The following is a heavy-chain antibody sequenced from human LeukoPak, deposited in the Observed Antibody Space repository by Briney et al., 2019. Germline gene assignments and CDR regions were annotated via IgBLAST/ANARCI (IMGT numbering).Heavy chain of an antibody. CDR1: GFTFSSYA. CDR2: ISGSGGST. Sequence: PGGSLRLSCAASGFTFSSYAMSWVRQAPGKGLEWVSTISGSGGSTYYADSVKGRFTISRDNSKNTLYLQMNSLRAEDTALYYCAKGVFYDILTGSDAFDIWGQGTMVTVSS. D-gene: IGHD3-9*01. V-gene: IGHV3-23*01. CDR3: AKGVFYDILTGSDAFDI. J-gene: IGHJ3*02.